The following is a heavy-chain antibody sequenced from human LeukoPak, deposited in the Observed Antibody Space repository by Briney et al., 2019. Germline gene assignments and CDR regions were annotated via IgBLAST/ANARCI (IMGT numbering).Heavy chain of an antibody. Sequence: GRSLRLSCAASGFTFSSYGMHWVRQAPGKGLEWVAVISYDGSNKYYADSVKGRFTISRDNSKNTLYLQMNSLRAEDTAVYYCAKSEEDIVVVVAAAPPGYWGQGTLVTVSS. CDR2: ISYDGSNK. CDR3: AKSEEDIVVVVAAAPPGY. V-gene: IGHV3-30*18. D-gene: IGHD2-15*01. CDR1: GFTFSSYG. J-gene: IGHJ4*02.